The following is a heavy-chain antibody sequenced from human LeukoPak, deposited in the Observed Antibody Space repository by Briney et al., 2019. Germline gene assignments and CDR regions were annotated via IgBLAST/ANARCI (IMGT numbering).Heavy chain of an antibody. CDR2: INYSGST. CDR3: AREGFGSGWYYFDY. V-gene: IGHV4-34*01. J-gene: IGHJ4*02. Sequence: PSETLSLTCAVSGGSFSGYYWSWIRQPPGKGLEWIGEINYSGSTNYYPSLKSRVTTSVDTSKNQFSLKLSSVTAADTAVYYCAREGFGSGWYYFDYWGQGTLVTVSS. D-gene: IGHD6-19*01. CDR1: GGSFSGYY.